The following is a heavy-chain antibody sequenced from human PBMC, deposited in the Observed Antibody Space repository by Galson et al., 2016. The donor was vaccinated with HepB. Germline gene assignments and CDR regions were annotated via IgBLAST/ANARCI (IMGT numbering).Heavy chain of an antibody. CDR2: IDDSGDHI. CDR1: GLMYTHYA. J-gene: IGHJ3*01. D-gene: IGHD5-24*01. Sequence: SLRLSCAVSGLMYTHYAMNWVRQAPGKGLEWVSIIDDSGDHIYYAESVKGRFTISRDKATNTLYLQINSLRVEDTALYYCARDQRWLQFGKDAFDLWGQGTFVIVSS. CDR3: ARDQRWLQFGKDAFDL. V-gene: IGHV3-23*01.